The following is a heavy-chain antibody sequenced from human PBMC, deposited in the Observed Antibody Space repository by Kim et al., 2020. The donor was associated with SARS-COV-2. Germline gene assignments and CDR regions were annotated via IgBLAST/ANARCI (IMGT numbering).Heavy chain of an antibody. Sequence: VEGRFTSSRDNSKNTLYLQMNSLGTEDTALYYCVKEAAFTTVVVDYYFDYWGQGTLVTVSS. J-gene: IGHJ4*02. V-gene: IGHV3-30*02. CDR3: VKEAAFTTVVVDYYFDY. D-gene: IGHD2-15*01.